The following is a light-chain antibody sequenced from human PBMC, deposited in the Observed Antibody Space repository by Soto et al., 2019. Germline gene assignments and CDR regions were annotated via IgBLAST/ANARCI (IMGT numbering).Light chain of an antibody. V-gene: IGLV2-14*01. CDR3: FSYTTSSTLV. CDR1: SSDVGGYNY. Sequence: QSVLTQPASVSGSPGQSFTISCTGTSSDVGGYNYVSWYQQHPAKAPKLMIYEVSNRPSGVSHRFSGSKSCNTPSLTISGLQAEDEADYYCFSYTTSSTLVFHGGPKLTVL. J-gene: IGLJ3*02. CDR2: EVS.